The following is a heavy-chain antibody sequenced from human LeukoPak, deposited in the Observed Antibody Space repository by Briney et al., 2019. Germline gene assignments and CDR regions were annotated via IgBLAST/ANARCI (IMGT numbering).Heavy chain of an antibody. CDR1: GFTFSNAW. J-gene: IGHJ4*02. D-gene: IGHD3-9*01. V-gene: IGHV3-15*01. CDR3: TTDYDILTGYYNY. Sequence: KPGGSLRLSCAASGFTFSNAWMSWVRQAPGKGLEWVGRIKSKTDGGTTDYAAPVKGRFTISRDDSKNTLYLQMNSLKTEDTAVYYCTTDYDILTGYYNYWGQGTLVTVSS. CDR2: IKSKTDGGTT.